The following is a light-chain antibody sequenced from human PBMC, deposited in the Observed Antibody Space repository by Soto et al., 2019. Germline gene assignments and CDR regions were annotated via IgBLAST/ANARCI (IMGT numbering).Light chain of an antibody. Sequence: EIVLPQSTDTLAVSPGGVATLSCWASQSVTSNLAWYQQQRGQAPRLLIYAASTRATGVPARFSGSGSGTEFTLTISSLQSEDFAVYYCQQYNNWPPITFGQGTRLEIK. V-gene: IGKV3D-15*01. J-gene: IGKJ5*01. CDR1: QSVTSN. CDR3: QQYNNWPPIT. CDR2: AAS.